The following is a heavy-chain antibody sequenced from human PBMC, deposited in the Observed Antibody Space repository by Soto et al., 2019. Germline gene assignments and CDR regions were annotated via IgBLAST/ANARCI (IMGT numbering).Heavy chain of an antibody. V-gene: IGHV4-34*01. CDR3: ARADRTLVTSYGLDV. J-gene: IGHJ6*02. CDR1: GGTLSGFY. CDR2: INHSGTI. D-gene: IGHD2-21*02. Sequence: EILSPTGAVDGGTLSGFYWTWIRQPPGEGLEWIGEINHSGTINFNPSLRSRLTISLDSSKKHFSLKLTSLTAADAAVYYCARADRTLVTSYGLDVWGQGTTVTVSS.